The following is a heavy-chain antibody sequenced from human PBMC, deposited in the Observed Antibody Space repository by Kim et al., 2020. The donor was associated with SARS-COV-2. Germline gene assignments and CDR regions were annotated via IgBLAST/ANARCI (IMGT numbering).Heavy chain of an antibody. CDR1: GGSISSSNYY. J-gene: IGHJ5*02. Sequence: SETLSLTCAVSGGSISSSNYYWGWIRQPPGKGLEWIGSVYYSGSTYYNPSLKSRVTISVDTSKNQFSLKLNSMTAADTAVYYCAGDRRYCSGGSCWETYNWFDPWGQGTLVTVSS. CDR2: VYYSGST. D-gene: IGHD2-15*01. CDR3: AGDRRYCSGGSCWETYNWFDP. V-gene: IGHV4-39*01.